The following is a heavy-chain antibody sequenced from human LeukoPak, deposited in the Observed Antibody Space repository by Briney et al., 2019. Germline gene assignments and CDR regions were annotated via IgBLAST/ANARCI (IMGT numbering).Heavy chain of an antibody. Sequence: GESLKISCKGSGYSFTSYWIGWVRQMPGKGLEWMGIIYPGDSDTRYSPSFQGQVTISADKSIGTAYLQWSSLKASDTAMYYCARRGYSYGKDTYYFDYWGQGTLVTVSS. CDR2: IYPGDSDT. D-gene: IGHD5-18*01. J-gene: IGHJ4*02. CDR1: GYSFTSYW. V-gene: IGHV5-51*01. CDR3: ARRGYSYGKDTYYFDY.